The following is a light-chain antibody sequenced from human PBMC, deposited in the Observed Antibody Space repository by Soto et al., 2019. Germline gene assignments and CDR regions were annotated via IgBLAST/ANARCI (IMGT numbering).Light chain of an antibody. CDR3: QQAYSFPIT. CDR1: QDIAAY. Sequence: DIQSTQSPSSVSASVGDRVTITCRSSQDIAAYLAWYQHKPGRAPELLIHAASSLQSGVPSRFSGSGSGTDFTLTINSLQPEDFATYYCQQAYSFPITFGQGTKVDIK. CDR2: AAS. J-gene: IGKJ1*01. V-gene: IGKV1D-12*01.